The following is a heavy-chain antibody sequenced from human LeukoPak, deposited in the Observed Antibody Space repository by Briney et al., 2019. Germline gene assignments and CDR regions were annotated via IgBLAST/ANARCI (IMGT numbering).Heavy chain of an antibody. V-gene: IGHV4-59*01. CDR2: IYYSGST. CDR1: GGSISSYY. Sequence: SETLSLTRTVSGGSISSYYWSWIRQPPGKGLEWIGYIYYSGSTNYNPSLKSRVTISVDTSKNQFSLKLSSVTAADTAVYYCARVDGDYVYYFDYWGQGTLVTVSS. J-gene: IGHJ4*02. CDR3: ARVDGDYVYYFDY. D-gene: IGHD4-17*01.